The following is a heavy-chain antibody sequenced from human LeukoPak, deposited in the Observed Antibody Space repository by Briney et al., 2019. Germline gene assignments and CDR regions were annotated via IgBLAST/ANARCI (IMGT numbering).Heavy chain of an antibody. D-gene: IGHD4-17*01. V-gene: IGHV1-2*02. CDR1: GYTFTGYY. CDR3: ARANVDYGDYGDAFDI. CDR2: INPNSGGT. J-gene: IGHJ3*02. Sequence: ASVKVSCKASGYTFTGYYMHWMRQAPGQGLEWMGWINPNSGGTNYAQKFQGRVTMTRDTSISTAYMELSRLRSDDTAVYYCARANVDYGDYGDAFDIWGQGTMVTVSS.